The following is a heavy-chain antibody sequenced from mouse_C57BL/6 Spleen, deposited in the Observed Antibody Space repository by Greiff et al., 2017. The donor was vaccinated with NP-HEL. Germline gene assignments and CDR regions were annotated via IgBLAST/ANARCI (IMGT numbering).Heavy chain of an antibody. CDR2: ISSGGDYI. Sequence: EVMLVESGEGLVKPGGSLKLSCAASGFTFSSYAMSWVRQTPEKRLEWVAYISSGGDYIYYADTVKGRFTISRDNARNTLYLQMSSLKSEDTAMYYCTRNRNYDGDYAMDYWGQGTSVTVSS. V-gene: IGHV5-9-1*02. CDR1: GFTFSSYA. J-gene: IGHJ4*01. D-gene: IGHD1-1*01. CDR3: TRNRNYDGDYAMDY.